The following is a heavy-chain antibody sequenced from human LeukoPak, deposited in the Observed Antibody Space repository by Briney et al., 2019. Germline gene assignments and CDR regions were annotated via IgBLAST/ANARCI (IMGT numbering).Heavy chain of an antibody. Sequence: PGGSLRLSCAASGFTFDDYGMSWVRQAPGKGLEWVSIINWNGDRTGYADSVKGRFTISRDNAKNSLYLQMNSLRAEDTAFYYCARVQQYDKFDYWGQGTLVTVSS. CDR2: INWNGDRT. CDR1: GFTFDDYG. D-gene: IGHD3-22*01. CDR3: ARVQQYDKFDY. V-gene: IGHV3-20*04. J-gene: IGHJ4*02.